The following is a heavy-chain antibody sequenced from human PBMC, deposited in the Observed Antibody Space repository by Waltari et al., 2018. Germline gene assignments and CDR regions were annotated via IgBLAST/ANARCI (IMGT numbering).Heavy chain of an antibody. CDR2: IYYSGST. CDR3: ARDVGPGTLDY. J-gene: IGHJ4*02. V-gene: IGHV4-31*03. Sequence: QVQLQESGPGLVKPSQTLSLTCTVSGGSIRRGGYYWSWIRQHPGKGLEWIGYIYYSGSTYYNPSLKSRVTISVDTSKNQFSLKLSSVTAADTAVYYCARDVGPGTLDYWGQGTLVTVSS. D-gene: IGHD1-7*01. CDR1: GGSIRRGGYY.